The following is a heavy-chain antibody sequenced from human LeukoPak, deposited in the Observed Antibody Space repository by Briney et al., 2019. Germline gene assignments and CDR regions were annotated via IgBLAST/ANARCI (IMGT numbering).Heavy chain of an antibody. CDR2: ISYDGSNK. J-gene: IGHJ3*02. Sequence: GGSLRLSCAASGFTFSSYAMHLVRQAPGKGLEWVVVISYDGSNKYYADSVKGRFTISRDNSKNTLYLQMNSLRAEDTAVYYCARETRQLWLSIAFDIWGQGTMVTVSS. CDR1: GFTFSSYA. D-gene: IGHD5-18*01. CDR3: ARETRQLWLSIAFDI. V-gene: IGHV3-30-3*01.